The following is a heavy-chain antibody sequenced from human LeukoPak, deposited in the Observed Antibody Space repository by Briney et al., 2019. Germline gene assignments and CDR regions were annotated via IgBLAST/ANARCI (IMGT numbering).Heavy chain of an antibody. D-gene: IGHD2-2*01. Sequence: SETLSLTCTVSGGSISSYYWSWIRQPAGKGLEWSGRISTSGSTNYNPSLKSRVTMSVDTSKNQFSLKLSSVTAADTAVYYCARGDIVVVPADVYFDYWGQGTLVTVSS. CDR2: ISTSGST. CDR1: GGSISSYY. J-gene: IGHJ4*02. CDR3: ARGDIVVVPADVYFDY. V-gene: IGHV4-4*07.